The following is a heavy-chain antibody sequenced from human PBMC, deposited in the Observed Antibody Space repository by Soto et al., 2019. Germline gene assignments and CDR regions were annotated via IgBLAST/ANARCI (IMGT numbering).Heavy chain of an antibody. V-gene: IGHV4-34*01. J-gene: IGHJ6*02. CDR3: ARAPLRITIFGVNQLGYYRMDV. D-gene: IGHD3-3*01. CDR2: INHSGST. CDR1: GGSFSGYY. Sequence: SETLSLTCAVYGGSFSGYYWSWIRQPPGKGLEWIGEINHSGSTNYNPSLKSRVTISVDTSKNQFSLKLSSVTAADTAVYYCARAPLRITIFGVNQLGYYRMDVWGQGTTVTVSS.